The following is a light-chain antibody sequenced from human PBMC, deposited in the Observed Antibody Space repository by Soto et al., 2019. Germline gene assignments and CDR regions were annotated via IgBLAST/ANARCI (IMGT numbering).Light chain of an antibody. V-gene: IGKV1-33*01. CDR1: HDVTKY. CDR2: DTS. CDR3: QYYDNFAPMFT. J-gene: IGKJ2*01. Sequence: DIQMTQSPSSLSASVGDRVTITCQASHDVTKYLNWYQQKPGKAPKLLIYDTSNLETGVPFRFSGRLSGTNFTLTISSLRPEDFATYYCQYYDNFAPMFTFGQGTKLEMK.